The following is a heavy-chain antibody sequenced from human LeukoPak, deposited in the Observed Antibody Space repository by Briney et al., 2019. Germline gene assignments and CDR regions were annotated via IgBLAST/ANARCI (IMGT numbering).Heavy chain of an antibody. J-gene: IGHJ4*02. CDR3: ARGPYYFDY. Sequence: PGGSLRLSCAASGFTFSSYEMNWVRQAPGKGLEWVSYISSSGSTIYYADSVKGRFTISRDNAKNSLYPQMNSLRAEDTAVYYCARGPYYFDYWGQGTLVTVSS. CDR1: GFTFSSYE. CDR2: ISSSGSTI. V-gene: IGHV3-48*03.